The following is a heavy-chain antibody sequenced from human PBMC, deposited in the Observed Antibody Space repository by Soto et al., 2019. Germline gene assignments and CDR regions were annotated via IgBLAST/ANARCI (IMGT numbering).Heavy chain of an antibody. CDR2: IYYSGST. CDR3: ARDGGYSGTYHFDY. V-gene: IGHV4-31*03. Sequence: PSETMSLTCTVSGGSISSGGYYWTWIRQHPGKGLEWIGYIYYSGSTYYNPSLKSRVTISVDTSKNQFSLKLSSVTAADTSVYYCARDGGYSGTYHFDYWGQGTLVTVSS. J-gene: IGHJ4*02. CDR1: GGSISSGGYY. D-gene: IGHD1-26*01.